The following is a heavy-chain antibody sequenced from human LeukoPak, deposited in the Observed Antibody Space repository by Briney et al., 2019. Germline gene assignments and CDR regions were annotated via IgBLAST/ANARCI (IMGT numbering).Heavy chain of an antibody. CDR2: INHSGST. J-gene: IGHJ4*02. V-gene: IGHV4-34*01. D-gene: IGHD6-19*01. CDR3: ARGGSGWYPFDY. Sequence: SETLSLTCAVYGGSFSGYYWSWIRQPPGKGLEWIGEINHSGSTNYNPSLKSRVTISVDTSKNQFSLKLSSVTAADTAVCYCARGGSGWYPFDYWGQGTLVTVSS. CDR1: GGSFSGYY.